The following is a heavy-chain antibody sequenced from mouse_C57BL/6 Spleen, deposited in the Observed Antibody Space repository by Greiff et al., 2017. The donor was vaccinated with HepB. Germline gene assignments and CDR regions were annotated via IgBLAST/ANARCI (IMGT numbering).Heavy chain of an antibody. J-gene: IGHJ3*01. V-gene: IGHV1-50*01. D-gene: IGHD2-4*01. Sequence: QVHVKQSGAELVKPGASVKLSCKASGYTFTSYWMQWVKQRPGQGLEWIGEIDPSDSYTNYNQKFKGKATLTVDTSSSTAYMQLSSLTSEDSAVYYCARGDDYDGAWFAYWGQGTLVTVSA. CDR1: GYTFTSYW. CDR3: ARGDDYDGAWFAY. CDR2: IDPSDSYT.